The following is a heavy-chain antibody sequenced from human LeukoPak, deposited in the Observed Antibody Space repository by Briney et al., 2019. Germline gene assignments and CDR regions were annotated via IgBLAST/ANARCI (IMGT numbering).Heavy chain of an antibody. CDR3: ARDSRNIGQNFDY. D-gene: IGHD2/OR15-2a*01. Sequence: PGGSLRLSCAASGFTFSSYEMNWARQAPGKGLEWVSYISSSGSTIYYADSVKGRFTISRDNAKNSLYLQMNSLRAEDTAVYYCARDSRNIGQNFDYWGQGTLVTVSS. CDR1: GFTFSSYE. J-gene: IGHJ4*02. CDR2: ISSSGSTI. V-gene: IGHV3-48*03.